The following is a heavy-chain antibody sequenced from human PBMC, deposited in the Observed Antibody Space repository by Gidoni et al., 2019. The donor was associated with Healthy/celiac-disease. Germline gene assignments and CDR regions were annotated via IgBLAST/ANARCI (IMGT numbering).Heavy chain of an antibody. V-gene: IGHV3-23*01. D-gene: IGHD3-9*01. CDR1: GFTFSSYA. J-gene: IGHJ6*03. Sequence: EVQLLESGGGLVQPGGSLRLSCAASGFTFSSYAMSWVRQAPGKGLEWVSAISGSGGSTYYADSVKGLFTISRDNSKNTLYLQMNSLRAEDTAVYYCAKNPEYYDILTGYYYYYYMDVWGKGTTVTVSS. CDR2: ISGSGGST. CDR3: AKNPEYYDILTGYYYYYYMDV.